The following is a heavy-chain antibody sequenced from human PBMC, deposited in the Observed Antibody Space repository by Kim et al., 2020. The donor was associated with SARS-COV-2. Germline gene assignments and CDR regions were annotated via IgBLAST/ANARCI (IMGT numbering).Heavy chain of an antibody. CDR1: GFTFSSYW. V-gene: IGHV3-74*01. CDR3: ASASPDERNYYGMDV. Sequence: GGSLRLSCAASGFTFSSYWMHWVRQAPGKGLVWVSRINSDGSSTSYADSVKGRFTISRDNAKNTLYLQMNSLRAEDTAVYYCASASPDERNYYGMDVWGQGTTVTVSS. J-gene: IGHJ6*02. D-gene: IGHD6-25*01. CDR2: INSDGSST.